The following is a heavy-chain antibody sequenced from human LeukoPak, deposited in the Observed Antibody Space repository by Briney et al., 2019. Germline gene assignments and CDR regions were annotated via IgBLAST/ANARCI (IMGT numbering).Heavy chain of an antibody. CDR2: IYYSGST. CDR3: ARVVGTAMAFDY. D-gene: IGHD5-18*01. J-gene: IGHJ4*02. Sequence: SETLSLTCTVSGGSISSYYWSWIRQPPGKGLEWIGYIYYSGSTNYNPSLKSRVTISVDTSKNQFSLKLSSVTAADTAVYYCARVVGTAMAFDYWGQGTLVTVSS. V-gene: IGHV4-59*01. CDR1: GGSISSYY.